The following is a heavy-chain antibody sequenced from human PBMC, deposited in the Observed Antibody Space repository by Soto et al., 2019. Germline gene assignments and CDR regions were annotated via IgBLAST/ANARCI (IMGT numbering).Heavy chain of an antibody. CDR1: GGTFSSYA. CDR3: ARDSSSSWVWFDP. V-gene: IGHV1-69*05. D-gene: IGHD6-6*01. J-gene: IGHJ5*02. CDR2: IIPIFGTA. Sequence: SVKVSCKASGGTFSSYAISWVRQAPGQGLEWMGGIIPIFGTANYAQKFQGRVTITRDTSASTAYMELSSLRSEDTAVYYCARDSSSSWVWFDPWGQGTLVTVSS.